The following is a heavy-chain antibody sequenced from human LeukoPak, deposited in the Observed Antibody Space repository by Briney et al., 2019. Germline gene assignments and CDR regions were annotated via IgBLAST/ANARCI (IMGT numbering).Heavy chain of an antibody. CDR3: ARGRDGYNQGLDY. CDR2: IYSGGST. D-gene: IGHD5-24*01. CDR1: GFTVSSNY. J-gene: IGHJ4*02. Sequence: PGGSLRLSCAASGFTVSSNYMSWVRQAPGKGLEWVSVIYSGGSTYYADSAKGRFTISRDNSKNTLYLQMNSLRAEDTAVYYCARGRDGYNQGLDYWGQGTLVTVSS. V-gene: IGHV3-53*01.